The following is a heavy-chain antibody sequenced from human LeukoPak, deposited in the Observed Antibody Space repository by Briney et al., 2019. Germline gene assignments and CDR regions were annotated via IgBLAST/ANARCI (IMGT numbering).Heavy chain of an antibody. CDR3: ARGNSGYSYPHGFDP. CDR2: IYYSGST. V-gene: IGHV4-59*01. D-gene: IGHD5-18*01. J-gene: IGHJ5*02. CDR1: GRSISSYY. Sequence: SETLSLTCTVSGRSISSYYWSWIRQPPGKGLEWMGYIYYSGSTNYNPSLKSRVTISVDTSKNQFSLKLSSVTAADSAVYYCARGNSGYSYPHGFDPWGQGTLVTVSS.